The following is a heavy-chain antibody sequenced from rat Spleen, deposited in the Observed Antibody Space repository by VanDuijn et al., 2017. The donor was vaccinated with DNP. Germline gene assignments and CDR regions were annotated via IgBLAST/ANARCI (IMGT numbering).Heavy chain of an antibody. V-gene: IGHV5-22*01. J-gene: IGHJ3*01. D-gene: IGHD1-1*01. CDR1: GFTFSDYY. CDR3: ARRMDYYSGVFAY. CDR2: ITYDGGNT. Sequence: EVQLVESGGGLVQPGRSLKLSCAASGFTFSDYYMAWVRQAPTKGLEWVAYITYDGGNTYYEDSVKGRFTISRDNAKNTLYLQMNSLRSEDMATYYWARRMDYYSGVFAYWGQGTLVTVSS.